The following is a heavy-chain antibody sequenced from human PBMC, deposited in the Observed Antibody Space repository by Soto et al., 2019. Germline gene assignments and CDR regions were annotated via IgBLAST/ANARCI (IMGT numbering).Heavy chain of an antibody. D-gene: IGHD3-10*01. Sequence: VQLLESGGDLVHPGGSLRVSGAPSGFTFEKYAMTWVRLAPGKGLEWVSAISASGETTYYADSVKGRFSLSRDNSKSTLYLQMNSLRAEDTAVYFCATWRGHVLWFAASSAEYFQVWGQGTQVTVSS. CDR3: ATWRGHVLWFAASSAEYFQV. V-gene: IGHV3-23*01. CDR1: GFTFEKYA. CDR2: ISASGETT. J-gene: IGHJ1*01.